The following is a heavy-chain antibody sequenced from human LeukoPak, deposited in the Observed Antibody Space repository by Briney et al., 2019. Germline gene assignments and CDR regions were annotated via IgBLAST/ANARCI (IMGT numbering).Heavy chain of an antibody. D-gene: IGHD1-7*01. CDR1: GGSISSTTYY. Sequence: PSETLSLTCTVSGGSISSTTYYWGWIRQPPGKGLEWIGSIYYSGSTYYNPSLKSRVTISVDTSKNQFSLKLSSVTAADTAVYYCARVGLELRPHVVGYWGQGTLVNVSS. CDR3: ARVGLELRPHVVGY. CDR2: IYYSGST. V-gene: IGHV4-39*07. J-gene: IGHJ4*02.